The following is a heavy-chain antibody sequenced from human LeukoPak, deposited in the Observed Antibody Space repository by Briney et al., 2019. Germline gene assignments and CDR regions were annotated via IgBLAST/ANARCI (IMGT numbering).Heavy chain of an antibody. CDR2: VYTSGST. CDR3: AKRYFGYSNYYSFYFNL. D-gene: IGHD4-11*01. J-gene: IGHJ4*02. V-gene: IGHV4-4*09. CDR1: GGSISGGY. Sequence: PSETLSLTCTVSGGSISGGYWSWIRQPPGRGLEWIGYVYTSGSTNYNPSLKSRVTISVDTSKSQFALKLSSVTAADTAVYYCAKRYFGYSNYYSFYFNLWGQGALVTVSS.